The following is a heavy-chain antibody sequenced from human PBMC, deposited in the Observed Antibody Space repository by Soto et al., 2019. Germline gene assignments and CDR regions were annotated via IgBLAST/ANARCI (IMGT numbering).Heavy chain of an antibody. CDR3: AIEGAYPGPDFDY. CDR2: TKNKANSYTT. J-gene: IGHJ4*02. CDR1: GFTFSDRY. D-gene: IGHD3-16*01. V-gene: IGHV3-72*01. Sequence: GGSLRLSCAASGFTFSDRYMDWVRQAPGKGLEWVGRTKNKANSYTTEYAASVKGRFTISRDDSRNSVYLQMNSLKTDDTAVYYCAIEGAYPGPDFDYWGQGTLVTVSS.